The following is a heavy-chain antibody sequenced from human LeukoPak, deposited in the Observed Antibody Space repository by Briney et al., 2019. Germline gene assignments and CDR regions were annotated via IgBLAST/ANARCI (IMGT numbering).Heavy chain of an antibody. CDR2: ISSSSSYI. CDR3: ARAKGRSSPVNP. J-gene: IGHJ5*02. CDR1: GFTFSSYS. D-gene: IGHD6-13*01. Sequence: GGSLRLSYAASGFTFSSYSMNWVRQAPGKGLEWVSSISSSSSYIYYADSVKGRFTISRDNAKNSLYLQMNSLRAEDTAVYYCARAKGRSSPVNPWGQGTLVTVSS. V-gene: IGHV3-21*01.